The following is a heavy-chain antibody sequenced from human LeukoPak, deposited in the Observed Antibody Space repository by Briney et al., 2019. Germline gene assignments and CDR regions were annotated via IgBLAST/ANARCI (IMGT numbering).Heavy chain of an antibody. CDR1: GFTFSSYS. Sequence: GGSLRLSCAASGFTFSSYSMNWVRQAPGKGLEWVSSISSSSSYIYYADSVKGRFTISRDNAKNSLYLQMNSLRAEDSAVYYCARDLIDYIYSGLWFDPWGQGTLVTVSS. J-gene: IGHJ5*02. CDR2: ISSSSSYI. D-gene: IGHD4-11*01. V-gene: IGHV3-21*01. CDR3: ARDLIDYIYSGLWFDP.